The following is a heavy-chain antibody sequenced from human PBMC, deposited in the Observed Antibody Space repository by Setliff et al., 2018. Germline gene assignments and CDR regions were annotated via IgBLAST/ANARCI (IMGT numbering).Heavy chain of an antibody. CDR2: IYHDGND. J-gene: IGHJ4*02. Sequence: SETLSLTCTVSGASINSLSWWSWVRQPPGKGLEWIGEIYHDGNDKYTPSVHYSPSLKSRVTISIDKSNNQFSLRLNSVTAADTAVYYCARGRNVAARLLDSWGQGAQVTVSS. CDR3: ARGRNVAARLLDS. D-gene: IGHD6-6*01. CDR1: GASINSLSW. V-gene: IGHV4-4*02.